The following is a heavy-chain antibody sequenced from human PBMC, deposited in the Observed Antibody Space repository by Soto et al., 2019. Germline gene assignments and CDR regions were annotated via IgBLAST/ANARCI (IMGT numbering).Heavy chain of an antibody. D-gene: IGHD1-1*01. J-gene: IGHJ4*02. Sequence: EVHLVESGGNLVQPGGSLRLSCEASGFALSPYWMSWVRQAPGKGLEWVASIKQDGSVKHYVDSVRCRFTISRDNAKNSLFLQMNSLSAEDTAVYYCARLTEAVTTFVYWGQGTPVTVSS. CDR3: ARLTEAVTTFVY. CDR1: GFALSPYW. CDR2: IKQDGSVK. V-gene: IGHV3-7*03.